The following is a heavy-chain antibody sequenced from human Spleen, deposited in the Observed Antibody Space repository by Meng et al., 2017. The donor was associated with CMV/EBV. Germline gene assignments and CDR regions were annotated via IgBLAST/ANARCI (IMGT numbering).Heavy chain of an antibody. CDR2: IDHSGTA. J-gene: IGHJ4*02. D-gene: IGHD3-10*01. CDR1: GPFVMYQ. V-gene: IGHV4-34*01. CDR3: ARGFTYFASTGLGQGPFDA. Sequence: GPFVMYQWTWIRQFPGKGLEWLGEIDHSGTAKYNPSLRGRVTISADTSKNQVSLRLMSLTAADTAMYFCARGFTYFASTGLGQGPFDAWGQGTLVTVSS.